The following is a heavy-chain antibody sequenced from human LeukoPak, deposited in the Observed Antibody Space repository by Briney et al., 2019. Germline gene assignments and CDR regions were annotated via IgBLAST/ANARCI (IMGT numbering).Heavy chain of an antibody. J-gene: IGHJ3*02. D-gene: IGHD2-15*01. CDR1: GYTISNYY. Sequence: ASVKVSCKASGYTISNYYIHWVRQAPGQGLEWMGWINPNSGGTNYAQKFQGRVTMTRDTSNSTAYMELSRLKSDDTAVYYCAREGRGWAFDIWGQGTMVTVSS. CDR2: INPNSGGT. CDR3: AREGRGWAFDI. V-gene: IGHV1-2*02.